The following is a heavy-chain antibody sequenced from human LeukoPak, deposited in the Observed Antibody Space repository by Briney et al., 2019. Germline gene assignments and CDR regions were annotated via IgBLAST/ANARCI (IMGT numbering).Heavy chain of an antibody. D-gene: IGHD2-21*01. V-gene: IGHV1-2*02. CDR1: GYTFTGHY. J-gene: IGHJ5*02. CDR2: INPKTGGT. Sequence: ASVKVSCKASGYTFTGHYMHWVRQAPGQGLEFMGWINPKTGGTNYAQNFQGRVTMTRDTSISTAYMELSRLTSDDTAVYYCTRGGRYFMDWFDRWGQGTLVTVSS. CDR3: TRGGRYFMDWFDR.